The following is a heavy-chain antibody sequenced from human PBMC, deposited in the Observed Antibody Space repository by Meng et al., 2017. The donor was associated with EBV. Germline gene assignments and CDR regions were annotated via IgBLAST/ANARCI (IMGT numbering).Heavy chain of an antibody. D-gene: IGHD2-21*01. Sequence: QGELEAAGPGLGKPSETLSLPCTVSGDSISDYYWSWNRQPPGKGLEWIGYIHYSGSTYYNPSLKSRITISVDMSRNQFSLRLTSVTSADMAVYYCARVNSDCGGVMCYKGWFDPWGQGTLVTVSS. CDR3: ARVNSDCGGVMCYKGWFDP. J-gene: IGHJ5*02. CDR2: IHYSGST. V-gene: IGHV4-59*08. CDR1: GDSISDYY.